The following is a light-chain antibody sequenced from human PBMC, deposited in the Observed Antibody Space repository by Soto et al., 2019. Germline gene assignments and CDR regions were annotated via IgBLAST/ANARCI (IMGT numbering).Light chain of an antibody. CDR2: GAS. CDR1: QSVSNN. CDR3: QQYNNWWT. V-gene: IGKV3-15*01. J-gene: IGKJ1*01. Sequence: EIVMTQSPATLSVSPGERATLSCMASQSVSNNLAWYQKKPGQAPRLLIYGASTRATGIPARFSGSVSGTEFTLTISSLQSEDFAVYYCQQYNNWWTFGQGTRVEIK.